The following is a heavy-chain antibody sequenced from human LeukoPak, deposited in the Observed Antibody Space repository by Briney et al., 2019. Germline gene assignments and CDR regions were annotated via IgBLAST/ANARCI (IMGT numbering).Heavy chain of an antibody. V-gene: IGHV1-8*01. CDR1: GYTFTSYD. CDR2: MNPNSGNT. Sequence: ASVKVSCKASGYTFTSYDINWVRQATGQGLEWMGWMNPNSGNTGYAQKFQGRVTMTRNTSISTAYMELSSLRSEDTAVYYCARGLNSPDAFDIWGQGTMVTVSS. D-gene: IGHD2-21*01. J-gene: IGHJ3*02. CDR3: ARGLNSPDAFDI.